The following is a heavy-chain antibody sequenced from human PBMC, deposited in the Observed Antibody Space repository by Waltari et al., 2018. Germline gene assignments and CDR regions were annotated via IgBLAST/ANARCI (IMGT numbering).Heavy chain of an antibody. Sequence: QVQLVQSGAEVKKPGASVKVSCKASGYTFTSYGISWVRQAPGQGLEWMGWISAYNGNTNYAQKRQGRVTMTTDTSTSTAHMELRSLRSDDTAVYYCARLRLRAYYYYYMDVWGKGTTVTVSS. V-gene: IGHV1-18*01. CDR2: ISAYNGNT. J-gene: IGHJ6*03. CDR1: GYTFTSYG. CDR3: ARLRLRAYYYYYMDV. D-gene: IGHD5-12*01.